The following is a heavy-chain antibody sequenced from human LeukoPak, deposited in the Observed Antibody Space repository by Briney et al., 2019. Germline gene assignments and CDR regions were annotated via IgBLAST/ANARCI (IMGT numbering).Heavy chain of an antibody. V-gene: IGHV3-53*01. CDR2: IYSGGST. J-gene: IGHJ3*02. D-gene: IGHD2-15*01. CDR3: ARGNRIGYCSGDSCYSGAFDI. CDR1: GFTVSSNY. Sequence: GGSLRLSCAASGFTVSSNYMSWVRQAPGKGLEWVSVIYSGGSTYYADSVKGRFTISRDNSKNTLYLQMNSLRAEDTAVYYCARGNRIGYCSGDSCYSGAFDIWGQGTMVTVSS.